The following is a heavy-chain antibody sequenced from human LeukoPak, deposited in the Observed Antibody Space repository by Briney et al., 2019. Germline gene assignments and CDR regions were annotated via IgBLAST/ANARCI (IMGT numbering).Heavy chain of an antibody. CDR1: GGTYSSYA. J-gene: IGHJ6*02. D-gene: IGHD3-10*01. CDR2: IIPIFGTA. Sequence: GASVKVSCKASGGTYSSYAISWVRQAPGQGLEWMGGIIPIFGTANYAPKFQGRVTITADESTSTAYMELSSLRSEDTAVYYCARRITMVRGVIKHYYGMDVWGQGTTVTVSS. CDR3: ARRITMVRGVIKHYYGMDV. V-gene: IGHV1-69*13.